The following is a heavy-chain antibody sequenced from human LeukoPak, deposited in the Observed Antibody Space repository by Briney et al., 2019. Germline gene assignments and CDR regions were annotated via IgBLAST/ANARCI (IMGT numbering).Heavy chain of an antibody. D-gene: IGHD6-19*01. V-gene: IGHV1-2*02. CDR2: INPNSGGT. J-gene: IGHJ4*02. CDR1: GYTFTGYY. Sequence: ASVKVSCKASGYTFTGYYMHWVRQAPGQGLEWMGWINPNSGGTNYAQKSQGRVTMTRDTSISTAYMELSRLRSDDTAVYYCVALAVAGTGDYWGQGTLVTVSS. CDR3: VALAVAGTGDY.